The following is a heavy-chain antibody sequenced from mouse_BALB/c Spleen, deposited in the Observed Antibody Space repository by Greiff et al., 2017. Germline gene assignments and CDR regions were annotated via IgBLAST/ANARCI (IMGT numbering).Heavy chain of an antibody. D-gene: IGHD1-1*01. Sequence: DVKLVESGPSLVKPSQTLSLTCSVTGDSITSGYWNWIRKFPGNKLEYMGYISYSGSTYYNPSLKSRISITRDTSKNQYYLQLNSVTTEDTATYYCARYSALYYYGSSYLDYWGQGTTLTVSS. CDR2: ISYSGST. CDR3: ARYSALYYYGSSYLDY. CDR1: GDSITSGY. V-gene: IGHV3-8*02. J-gene: IGHJ2*01.